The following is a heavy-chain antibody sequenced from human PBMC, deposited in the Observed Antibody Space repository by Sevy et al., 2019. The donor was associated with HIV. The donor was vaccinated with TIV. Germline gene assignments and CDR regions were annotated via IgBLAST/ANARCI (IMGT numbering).Heavy chain of an antibody. CDR3: ARAPEYGDYIYYFDN. D-gene: IGHD4-17*01. J-gene: IGHJ4*02. CDR2: IKQGGREK. CDR1: GFTFSTYW. V-gene: IGHV3-7*01. Sequence: GGSLRLSCAASGFTFSTYWMSWVRRAPGKGLEWVANIKQGGREKYYVDSVKGGLTISRDNAKNSLYLQMNSLRAEDTAVYYCARAPEYGDYIYYFDNWGQGTLVTVSS.